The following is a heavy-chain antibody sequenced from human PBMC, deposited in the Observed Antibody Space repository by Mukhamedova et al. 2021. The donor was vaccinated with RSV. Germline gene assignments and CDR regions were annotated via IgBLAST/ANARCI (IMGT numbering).Heavy chain of an antibody. Sequence: GEGLEWMGIINPSGGSTSYAQKFQGRVTMTRDTSTSTVYMELSSLRSEDTAVYYCGRSIGGYCSSTSCSNLGDYYYYGMDVWGQGTT. CDR2: INPSGGST. D-gene: IGHD2-2*01. CDR3: GRSIGGYCSSTSCSNLGDYYYYGMDV. V-gene: IGHV1-46*01. J-gene: IGHJ6*02.